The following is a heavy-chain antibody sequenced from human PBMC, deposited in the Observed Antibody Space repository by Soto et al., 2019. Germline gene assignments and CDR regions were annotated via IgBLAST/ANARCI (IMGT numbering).Heavy chain of an antibody. J-gene: IGHJ6*02. CDR2: IWYDGSNK. V-gene: IGHV3-33*01. Sequence: GGSLRLSCAASGFTFSSYGMHWVRQAPGKGLEWVAVIWYDGSNKYYADSVKGRFTISRDNSKNTLYLQMNSLRAEDTAVYYCARDLDPPSTYGMDVWGQGTTVTVSS. CDR1: GFTFSSYG. CDR3: ARDLDPPSTYGMDV.